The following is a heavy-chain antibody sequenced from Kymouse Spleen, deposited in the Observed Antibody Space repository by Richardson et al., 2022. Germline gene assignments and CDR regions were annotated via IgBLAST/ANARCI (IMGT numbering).Heavy chain of an antibody. J-gene: IGHJ3*02. CDR3: TTFIAARPGDAFDI. V-gene: IGHV3-15*01. D-gene: IGHD6-6*01. CDR2: IKSKTDGGTT. CDR1: GFTFSNAW. Sequence: EVQLVESGGGLVKPGGSLRLSCAASGFTFSNAWMSWVRQAPGKGLEWVGRIKSKTDGGTTDYAAPVKGRFTISRDDSKNTLYLQMNSLKTEDTAVYYCTTFIAARPGDAFDIWGQGTMVTVSS.